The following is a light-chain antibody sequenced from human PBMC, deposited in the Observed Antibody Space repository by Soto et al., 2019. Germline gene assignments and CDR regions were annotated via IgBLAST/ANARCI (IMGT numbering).Light chain of an antibody. J-gene: IGKJ4*01. CDR3: QQYGSSPLT. Sequence: EIVLTQSPGTLSLSAGERANLSCRGSQSVSSSYLAWYQQKPGQAPRRLIYGASSRATGIPDRFSGSGSGTDFTLTISRLEPEDFAVYYCQQYGSSPLTFGGGTKVEIK. CDR1: QSVSSSY. V-gene: IGKV3-20*01. CDR2: GAS.